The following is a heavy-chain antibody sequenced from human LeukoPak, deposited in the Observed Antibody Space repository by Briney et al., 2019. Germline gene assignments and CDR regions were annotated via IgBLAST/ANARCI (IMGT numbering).Heavy chain of an antibody. Sequence: PSETLSLTCTVSGGSVSSGSYYWSWIRQPPGKGLEWIGYIYYSGSTNYNPSLKSRVTISVDTSKNQFSLKLSSVTAADTAVYYCARDLGYSGSWYGNNWFDPWGQGTLVTVSS. V-gene: IGHV4-61*01. CDR1: GGSVSSGSYY. D-gene: IGHD6-13*01. CDR2: IYYSGST. J-gene: IGHJ5*02. CDR3: ARDLGYSGSWYGNNWFDP.